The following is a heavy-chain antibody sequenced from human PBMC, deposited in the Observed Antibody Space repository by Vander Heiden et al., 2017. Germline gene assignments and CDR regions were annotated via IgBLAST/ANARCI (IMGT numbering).Heavy chain of an antibody. Sequence: QLPLQESAPGLVKPSATLSLTCIVSGGSISWTGYYWGWIRQAPGKGLEWIGSINYSGSTKYSPSLKSRVTISVDTSKNQFSLILSSVTAADTAVYYCATLTYYYDSSGYYYPIYWGQGALVTVSS. CDR2: INYSGST. CDR3: ATLTYYYDSSGYYYPIY. D-gene: IGHD3-22*01. J-gene: IGHJ4*02. V-gene: IGHV4-39*01. CDR1: GGSISWTGYY.